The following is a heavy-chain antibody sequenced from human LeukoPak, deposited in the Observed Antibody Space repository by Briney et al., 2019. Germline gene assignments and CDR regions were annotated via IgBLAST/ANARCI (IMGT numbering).Heavy chain of an antibody. Sequence: GRSLRLSCAASGFTFSSYATHWVRQAPGKGLEWVAVISYDGSNKYYADSVKGRFTISRDNSKNTLYLQMNSLRAEDTAVYYCARDRFGYSSILDYWGQGTLVTVSS. V-gene: IGHV3-30-3*01. CDR3: ARDRFGYSSILDY. J-gene: IGHJ4*02. CDR1: GFTFSSYA. CDR2: ISYDGSNK. D-gene: IGHD6-13*01.